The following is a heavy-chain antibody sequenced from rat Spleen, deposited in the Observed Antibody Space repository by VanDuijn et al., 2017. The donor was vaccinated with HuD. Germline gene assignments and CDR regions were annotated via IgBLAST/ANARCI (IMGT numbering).Heavy chain of an antibody. D-gene: IGHD1-7*01. V-gene: IGHV5-27*01. Sequence: EVQLVESGGGLVQPGRSLKLSCAASGFTFGDYNMTWIRQAPGKGLEWVASITNTGGSTYYRDSVKGRFTISRDNAKSTLYLQMDSLRSEDTATYYCTRRGNWVYWHFDFWGPGTMVTVSS. CDR2: ITNTGGST. CDR1: GFTFGDYN. J-gene: IGHJ1*01. CDR3: TRRGNWVYWHFDF.